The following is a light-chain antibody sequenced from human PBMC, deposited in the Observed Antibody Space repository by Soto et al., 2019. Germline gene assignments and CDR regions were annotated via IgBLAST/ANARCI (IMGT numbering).Light chain of an antibody. Sequence: DIQMCKSPSTLSASVGGRVTITCRASQSVGTWVAWYQQKPGKAPKLLIYGASNLESGVPSRFSGSGSGTEFTLTITTLQPDDFATYFCQLYNRNTWSFGPGTKVDIK. CDR3: QLYNRNTWS. V-gene: IGKV1-5*01. CDR2: GAS. CDR1: QSVGTW. J-gene: IGKJ1*01.